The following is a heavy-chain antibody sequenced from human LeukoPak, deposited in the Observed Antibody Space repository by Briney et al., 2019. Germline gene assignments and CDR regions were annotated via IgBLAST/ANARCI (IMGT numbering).Heavy chain of an antibody. D-gene: IGHD1-26*01. CDR3: ARMYSGSYHFEY. V-gene: IGHV3-7*01. CDR2: IKQDGSEK. J-gene: IGHJ4*02. Sequence: GGSLRLSSAASGFISNSYWMSWVRQAPGKGLEWVANIKQDGSEKNYADSVKGRFTISRDNAKNSLYLQMNTLRAEDTAVYYCARMYSGSYHFEYWGQGTLVTVSS. CDR1: GFISNSYW.